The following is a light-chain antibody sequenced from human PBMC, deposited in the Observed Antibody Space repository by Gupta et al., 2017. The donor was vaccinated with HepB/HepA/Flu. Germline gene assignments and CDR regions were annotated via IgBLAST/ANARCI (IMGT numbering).Light chain of an antibody. CDR1: SSSIGSKF. J-gene: IGLJ3*02. CDR3: ATWDDSLSGWV. CDR2: KNN. V-gene: IGLV1-47*01. Sequence: QSLLTQPPPASGTPGQSATISSSGSSSSIGSKFVFWYQQLPGTAPKLLIYKNNQRPSGVPDRISGSKAGTSASLVISGLRSEDEADYYCATWDDSLSGWVFGGGTKLTVL.